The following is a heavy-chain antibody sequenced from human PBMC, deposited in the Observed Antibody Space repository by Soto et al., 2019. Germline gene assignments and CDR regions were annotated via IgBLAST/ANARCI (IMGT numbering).Heavy chain of an antibody. CDR1: GFTFGNSA. CDR2: ILHDETP. J-gene: IGHJ4*02. CDR3: AKDLFPTSGQRFFFES. D-gene: IGHD2-21*01. V-gene: IGHV3-23*01. Sequence: GGSLRLSCAPSGFTFGNSAMTWVRQAPGRGLEWVSTILHDETPFYTDSVKGRFTISRDNVRGTLYLQMNGLRVEDAALYFCAKDLFPTSGQRFFFESWGQGSLVTVSS.